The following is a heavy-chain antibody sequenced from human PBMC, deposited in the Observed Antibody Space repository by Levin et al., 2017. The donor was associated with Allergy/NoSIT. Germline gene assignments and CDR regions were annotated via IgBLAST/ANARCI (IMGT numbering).Heavy chain of an antibody. CDR2: IRRENDGRT. Sequence: PGGSLRLSCVASGFTFSDAWMSWVRQAPGKGLEWVGRIRRENDGRTDYAAPVKGRFTISRDDSEKTVYLQMNSLKSEDTGVYYCTTDYASRTYYNGFDSWGQGVLVTVSS. CDR3: TTDYASRTYYNGFDS. J-gene: IGHJ4*02. CDR1: GFTFSDAW. V-gene: IGHV3-15*01. D-gene: IGHD3-10*01.